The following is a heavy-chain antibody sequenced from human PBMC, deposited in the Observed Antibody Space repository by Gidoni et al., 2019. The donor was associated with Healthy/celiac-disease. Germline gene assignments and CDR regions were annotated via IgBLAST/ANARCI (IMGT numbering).Heavy chain of an antibody. V-gene: IGHV4-39*01. CDR1: GGSSSSSSYY. Sequence: QLQLQESGPGLVKPSETLSRTCTVSGGSSSSSSYYWGWIRQPPGKGLEWIGGIYSSGSTYSTPSLKSRVTISVDTSKNQFSLKLSSVTAADTAVYYCARPKVDYYDSSGYYFDYWGQGTLVTVSS. CDR2: IYSSGST. D-gene: IGHD3-22*01. J-gene: IGHJ4*02. CDR3: ARPKVDYYDSSGYYFDY.